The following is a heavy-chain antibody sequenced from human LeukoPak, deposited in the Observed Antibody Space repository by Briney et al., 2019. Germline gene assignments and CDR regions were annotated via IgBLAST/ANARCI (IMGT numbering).Heavy chain of an antibody. CDR3: ARKRGYYGSGSYLAFDI. V-gene: IGHV4-34*01. Sequence: SETLSLTCAVYGGSFSGYYWSWIRQPPGKGLEWIGEINHSGSTNYNPSLKSRLTISVDTSKNQFSLKLSSVTAADTAVYYCARKRGYYGSGSYLAFDIWGQGTMVTVSS. CDR1: GGSFSGYY. CDR2: INHSGST. D-gene: IGHD3-10*01. J-gene: IGHJ3*02.